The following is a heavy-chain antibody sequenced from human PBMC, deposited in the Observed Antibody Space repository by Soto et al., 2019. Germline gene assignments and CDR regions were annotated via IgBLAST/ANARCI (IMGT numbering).Heavy chain of an antibody. CDR1: GYTFTGYY. J-gene: IGHJ5*02. CDR3: AKDGNPIPYLTGYYRLGWFDP. Sequence: ASVKVSCKASGYTFTGYYMHWVRQAPGQGLEWMGWINPNSGGTNYAQKFQGRVTMTRDTSISTAYMELSSLRAEDTAVYYCAKDGNPIPYLTGYYRLGWFDPWGQGTLVTVSS. D-gene: IGHD3-9*01. V-gene: IGHV1-2*02. CDR2: INPNSGGT.